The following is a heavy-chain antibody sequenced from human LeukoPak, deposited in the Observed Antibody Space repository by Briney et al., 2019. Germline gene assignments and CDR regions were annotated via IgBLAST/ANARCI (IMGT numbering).Heavy chain of an antibody. Sequence: GGSLRLSCAASGFTFSSYAMSWVRQAPGKGLEGVSAISGSGGSTYYADSVKGRFTISRDNSKNTLYLQMNSLRAEDTAVYYCAKDIAPSDWFDPWGQGTLVTVSS. J-gene: IGHJ5*02. D-gene: IGHD3-16*02. CDR1: GFTFSSYA. CDR3: AKDIAPSDWFDP. V-gene: IGHV3-23*01. CDR2: ISGSGGST.